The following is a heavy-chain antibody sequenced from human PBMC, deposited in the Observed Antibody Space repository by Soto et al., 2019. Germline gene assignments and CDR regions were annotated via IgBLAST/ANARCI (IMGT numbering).Heavy chain of an antibody. Sequence: GASVKVSCKASGGTFSSYTISWVRQAPGQGLEWMGRIIPILGIANYAQKFQGRVTITADKSTSTAYMELSSLRSEDTAVYYCATQNGWFGEFDAFDIWGQGTMVTVSS. CDR3: ATQNGWFGEFDAFDI. V-gene: IGHV1-69*02. D-gene: IGHD3-10*01. CDR1: GGTFSSYT. CDR2: IIPILGIA. J-gene: IGHJ3*02.